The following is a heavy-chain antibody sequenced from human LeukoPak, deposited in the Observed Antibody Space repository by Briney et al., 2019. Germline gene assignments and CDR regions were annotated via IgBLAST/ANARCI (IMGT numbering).Heavy chain of an antibody. V-gene: IGHV1-2*02. J-gene: IGHJ4*02. CDR3: ARDRGSPPAWFLGSTQHFDY. D-gene: IGHD2-2*01. CDR2: INPNSGGT. Sequence: ASVKVSCKASGYTFTGYYMHWVRQAPGQGLEWMGWINPNSGGTNYAQKFQGRVTMTRDTSISTAYMELRSLRSDDTAVYYCARDRGSPPAWFLGSTQHFDYWGQGTLVTVSS. CDR1: GYTFTGYY.